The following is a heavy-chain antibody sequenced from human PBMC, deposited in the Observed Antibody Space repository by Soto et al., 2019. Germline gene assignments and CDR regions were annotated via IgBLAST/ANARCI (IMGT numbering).Heavy chain of an antibody. CDR2: ISAYNGNT. V-gene: IGHV1-18*01. CDR1: GDTFTSFG. D-gene: IGHD1-20*01. Sequence: GASVKVSCRASGDTFTSFGLSWVRQAPEQGLEWMGWISAYNGNTNYAQKLQGRVTMATDTSTSTAYMELRSLRSDDTAVYYCARDDPVYNWNRRFDPGGQGTLVTVSS. J-gene: IGHJ5*02. CDR3: ARDDPVYNWNRRFDP.